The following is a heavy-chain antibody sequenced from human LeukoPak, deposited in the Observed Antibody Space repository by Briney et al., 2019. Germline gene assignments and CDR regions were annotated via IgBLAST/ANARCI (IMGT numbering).Heavy chain of an antibody. CDR3: ARDASRIQLWPL. D-gene: IGHD5-18*01. Sequence: SETLPLTCTVSGGSITSSSYYWGWIRQPPGKGLEWIGSIYYSGSTHYSPSLKSRVTISVDMSKNQFSLKLSSVTAADTAIYYCARDASRIQLWPLWGQGTLVTVSS. CDR2: IYYSGST. CDR1: GGSITSSSYY. V-gene: IGHV4-39*07. J-gene: IGHJ4*02.